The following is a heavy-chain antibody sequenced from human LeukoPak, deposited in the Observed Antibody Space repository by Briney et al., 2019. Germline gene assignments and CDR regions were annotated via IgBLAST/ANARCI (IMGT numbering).Heavy chain of an antibody. Sequence: ASVKVSCKASGGTFSSYAISWVRQAPGQGLEWMERIIPTLGIANYAQKFQGRVTITADKSTSTAYMELSSLRSEDTAVYYCASGTGYDSSGSPLAYWGQGTLVTVSS. D-gene: IGHD3-22*01. V-gene: IGHV1-69*04. J-gene: IGHJ4*02. CDR1: GGTFSSYA. CDR3: ASGTGYDSSGSPLAY. CDR2: IIPTLGIA.